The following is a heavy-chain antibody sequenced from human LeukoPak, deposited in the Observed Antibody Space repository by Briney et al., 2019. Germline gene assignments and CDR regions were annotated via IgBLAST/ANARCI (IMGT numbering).Heavy chain of an antibody. CDR1: GGSFSGYY. J-gene: IGHJ4*02. CDR2: INHSGST. Sequence: SETLSLTCAVYGGSFSGYYWSWIRQPPGKGLEWIGEINHSGSTNYNPSLKSRVTISVDTSKNQFSLKLSSVTAADTAVYYCARQDGSSAPDYWGQGTLVTVSS. D-gene: IGHD6-6*01. V-gene: IGHV4-34*01. CDR3: ARQDGSSAPDY.